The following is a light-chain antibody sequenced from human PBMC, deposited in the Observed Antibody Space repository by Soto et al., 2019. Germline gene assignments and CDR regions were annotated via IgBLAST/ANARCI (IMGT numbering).Light chain of an antibody. J-gene: IGLJ2*01. V-gene: IGLV2-23*01. Sequence: QSALTQPASVSGSPGQSITISCSNVGTYGVVSWYQQHPGKVPKLMIYDGTQRPSAVSDRFSGSKSGNTASLTISGLQAEDEAEYDCCSYAGSNSLLFGGGTQLTVL. CDR3: CSYAGSNSLL. CDR2: DGT. CDR1: NVGTYGV.